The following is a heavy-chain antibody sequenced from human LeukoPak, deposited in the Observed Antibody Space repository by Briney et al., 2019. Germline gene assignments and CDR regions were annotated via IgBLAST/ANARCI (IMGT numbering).Heavy chain of an antibody. D-gene: IGHD5-24*01. CDR1: GGSITGYY. CDR3: ATGRDADSARGYYDMDV. CDR2: LYSGGST. V-gene: IGHV4-4*07. Sequence: SETLSLTCTVSGGSITGYYWTWIRQPAGKGLEWIGRLYSGGSTNYNPPLKSRVTMSVDTSKNQFSLKLSSVTAADTAVYYCATGRDADSARGYYDMDVWGQRTTATVSS. J-gene: IGHJ6*02.